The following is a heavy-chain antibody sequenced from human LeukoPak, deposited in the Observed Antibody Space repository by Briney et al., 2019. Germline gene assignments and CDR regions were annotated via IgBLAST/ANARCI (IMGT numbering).Heavy chain of an antibody. D-gene: IGHD3-10*01. V-gene: IGHV4-61*02. Sequence: PSETLSLTCTVSGGSISSGSYYWSWIRQPAGKGLEWIGRIYTSGSTNYNPSLKSRVTISVDTSKNQFSLKLSSVTAADTAVYYCASTYGWGIYPDYGGQGTLVTVSS. J-gene: IGHJ4*02. CDR1: GGSISSGSYY. CDR2: IYTSGST. CDR3: ASTYGWGIYPDY.